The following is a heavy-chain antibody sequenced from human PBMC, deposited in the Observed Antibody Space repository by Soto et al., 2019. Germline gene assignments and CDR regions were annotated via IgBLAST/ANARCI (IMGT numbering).Heavy chain of an antibody. V-gene: IGHV4-34*01. J-gene: IGHJ4*02. Sequence: SETLSLTCAVYGGSFSGYYWSWIRQPPGKGLEWIGEINHSGSTNYNPSLKSRVTISVDTSKNQFSLKLSSVTAADTAVYYCARGKLVDYWGQGTLVTVSS. CDR1: GGSFSGYY. D-gene: IGHD1-1*01. CDR3: ARGKLVDY. CDR2: INHSGST.